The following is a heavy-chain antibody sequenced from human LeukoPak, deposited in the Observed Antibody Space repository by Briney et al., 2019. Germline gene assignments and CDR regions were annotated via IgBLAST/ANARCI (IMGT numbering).Heavy chain of an antibody. D-gene: IGHD6-13*01. J-gene: IGHJ5*02. CDR2: ISGSGDWT. CDR3: ARGDKQLVFNRNKGGFDP. Sequence: GGSLRLSCAASGFTFSSYAMNWVRQAPGKGLEWVSVISGSGDWTKYADSVKGRFTISRDNSKNTLYLQMNSLRAEDTALYYCARGDKQLVFNRNKGGFDPWGQGTLVTVSS. CDR1: GFTFSSYA. V-gene: IGHV3-23*01.